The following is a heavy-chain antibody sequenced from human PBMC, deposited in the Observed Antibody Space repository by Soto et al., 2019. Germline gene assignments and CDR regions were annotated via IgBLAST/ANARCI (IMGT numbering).Heavy chain of an antibody. CDR3: AKDLSSLGWLALGAPFDS. D-gene: IGHD5-18*01. CDR2: ISLEGSNK. CDR1: GFNFSHYA. Sequence: GGSLRLSCAASGFNFSHYAMHWVRQAPGKGLEWLAIISLEGSNKYSAKPVKDRFTISRDNSKSTLYLQMNSLRPEDTAIYYCAKDLSSLGWLALGAPFDSWGQGTLVTVSS. V-gene: IGHV3-30*18. J-gene: IGHJ4*02.